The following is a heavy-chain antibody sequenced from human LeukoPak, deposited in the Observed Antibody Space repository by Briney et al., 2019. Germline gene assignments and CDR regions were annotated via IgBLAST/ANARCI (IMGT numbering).Heavy chain of an antibody. V-gene: IGHV1-69*13. CDR1: GGTFSSYA. J-gene: IGHJ4*02. Sequence: SVNVSCKASGGTFSSYAISWVRQAPGQGLEWMGGIIPIFGTANYAQKFQGRVTSTADESTSTAYMELSSLRSEDTAVYYCARADWDYVWGSYRYPFDYWGQGTLVTVSS. CDR2: IIPIFGTA. D-gene: IGHD3-16*02. CDR3: ARADWDYVWGSYRYPFDY.